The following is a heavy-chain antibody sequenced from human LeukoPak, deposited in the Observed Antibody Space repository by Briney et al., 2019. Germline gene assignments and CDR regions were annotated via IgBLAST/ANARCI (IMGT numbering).Heavy chain of an antibody. CDR2: INPSGGST. D-gene: IGHD3-9*01. CDR1: GYTFTGYY. CDR3: ARSAPTLTYDILTGYLGY. J-gene: IGHJ4*02. Sequence: GASVKVSCKASGYTFTGYYMHWVRQAPGQGLEWMGIINPSGGSTSYAQKFQGRVTMTRDTSINTAYMDLSRLRSDDTAFYYCARSAPTLTYDILTGYLGYWGQGTLVTVSS. V-gene: IGHV1-46*01.